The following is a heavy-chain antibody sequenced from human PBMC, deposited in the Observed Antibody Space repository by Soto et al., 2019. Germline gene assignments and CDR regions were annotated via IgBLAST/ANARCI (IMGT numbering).Heavy chain of an antibody. CDR1: GDTFSSYA. CDR2: IIPILGTP. Sequence: SVKVSCKTSGDTFSSYAISWVRQAPGQGLKWMGGIIPILGTPSYAQKFQGRVTITADKSTSTAYMELSSLRSEDTAVYYCARERSRYDRSGYYRPDYWGQGTLVTVSS. V-gene: IGHV1-69*10. J-gene: IGHJ4*02. CDR3: ARERSRYDRSGYYRPDY. D-gene: IGHD3-22*01.